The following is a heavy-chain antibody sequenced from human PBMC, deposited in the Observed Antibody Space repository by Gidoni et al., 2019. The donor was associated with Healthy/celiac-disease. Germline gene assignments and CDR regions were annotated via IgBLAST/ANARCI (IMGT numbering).Heavy chain of an antibody. D-gene: IGHD1-26*01. J-gene: IGHJ6*02. CDR3: ARDQGGRFYYYGMDV. Sequence: EVQLVESGGGLVKPGGSLRLSCAASGFTFSSYSMNWVRQAPGKGLEWVSSISSSSSYIYYADSVKGRFTISRDNAKNSLYLQMNSLRAEDTAVYYCARDQGGRFYYYGMDVWGQGTTVTVSS. CDR1: GFTFSSYS. V-gene: IGHV3-21*01. CDR2: ISSSSSYI.